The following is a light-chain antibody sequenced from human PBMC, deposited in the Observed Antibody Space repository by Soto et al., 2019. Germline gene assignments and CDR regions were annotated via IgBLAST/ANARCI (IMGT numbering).Light chain of an antibody. J-gene: IGKJ3*01. CDR2: GAS. V-gene: IGKV1-39*01. CDR3: QQSYSSPFT. Sequence: DIQMTQSPSSLSASVGDRVAITCRATQSISDYLNWYQQKPGKALKLLIYGASNLQSGVPSRFSGSGSGTDFTLTISGLQPEDFAIYYCQQSYSSPFTFDPGTKVDVK. CDR1: QSISDY.